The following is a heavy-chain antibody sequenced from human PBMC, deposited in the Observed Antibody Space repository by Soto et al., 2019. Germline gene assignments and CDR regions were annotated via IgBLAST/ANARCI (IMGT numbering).Heavy chain of an antibody. D-gene: IGHD6-13*01. V-gene: IGHV4-39*07. CDR3: ATGVVSTSWPQVRPKKKKATYFAY. Sequence: SGTLSLTCSVSGGPIRSSSHYWGWIRQSPGTGLEWIGSIDESGTTYYNPSLKSRVTISVDTSKNQFSLKLSSVTAADTAVYYYATGVVSTSWPQVRPKKKKATYFAYWRQGILLTVSS. CDR1: GGPIRSSSHY. CDR2: IDESGTT. J-gene: IGHJ4*02.